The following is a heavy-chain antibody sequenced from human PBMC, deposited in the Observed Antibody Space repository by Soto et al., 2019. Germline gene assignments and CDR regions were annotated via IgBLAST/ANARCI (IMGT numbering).Heavy chain of an antibody. CDR2: MYFGGSF. Sequence: QMQLQASGPGLVKPSETLSLTCNVSGASVSHGYWSWIRQPPGKGLEWIGFMYFGGSFNYNPSLTSRATTAVETSKNQFYMKLTSVTASVTAVYYCARRYYESTGFAGDPWGQGTLVTVSS. V-gene: IGHV4-59*02. CDR1: GASVSHGY. J-gene: IGHJ5*02. CDR3: ARRYYESTGFAGDP. D-gene: IGHD3-22*01.